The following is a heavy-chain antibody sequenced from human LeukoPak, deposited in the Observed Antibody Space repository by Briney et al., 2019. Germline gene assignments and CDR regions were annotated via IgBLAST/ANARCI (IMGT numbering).Heavy chain of an antibody. J-gene: IGHJ2*01. CDR1: EFTFSNYR. CDR3: AKESEEEQLLGEAMFDH. CDR2: IRHDGSFK. D-gene: IGHD1-26*01. Sequence: GGSLRLSCAASEFTFSNYRMHWVRQAPGKGLEWLTFIRHDGSFKEYADSVKGRFTISRDNSKNALYLQMNSLTSEDTALYSCAKESEEEQLLGEAMFDHWGRGTLLTVSS. V-gene: IGHV3-30*02.